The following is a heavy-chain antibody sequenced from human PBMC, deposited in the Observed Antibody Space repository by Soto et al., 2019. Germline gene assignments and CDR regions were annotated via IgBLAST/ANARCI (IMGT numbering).Heavy chain of an antibody. CDR1: GYTFTSYG. CDR2: ISAYNGNT. D-gene: IGHD1-20*01. V-gene: IGHV1-18*01. Sequence: QVQLVQSGAEVKKPGASVKVSCKASGYTFTSYGISWVRQAPGQGLEWMGWISAYNGNTNYAQKLQGRVTMTTDTSTSTAYMELRSLRSDDTAVYYCARDPPERYNWNYHYYYGMDVWGQGTTVTVSS. CDR3: ARDPPERYNWNYHYYYGMDV. J-gene: IGHJ6*02.